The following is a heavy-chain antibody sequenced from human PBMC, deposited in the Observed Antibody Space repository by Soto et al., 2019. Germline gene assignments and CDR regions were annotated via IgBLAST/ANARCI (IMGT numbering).Heavy chain of an antibody. CDR1: GCSISFYY. CDR2: ISYSGST. V-gene: IGHV4-59*01. J-gene: IGHJ5*02. CDR3: VRAPHSVIQWFDP. Sequence: SETLSLTCTVSGCSISFYYWSWIRQSPGKGMEWIGYISYSGSTDYNPSLKSRLTMSVDTSKNQFSMKLSSVTAADTAVYYCVRAPHSVIQWFDPWGQGTLVTVSS. D-gene: IGHD5-18*01.